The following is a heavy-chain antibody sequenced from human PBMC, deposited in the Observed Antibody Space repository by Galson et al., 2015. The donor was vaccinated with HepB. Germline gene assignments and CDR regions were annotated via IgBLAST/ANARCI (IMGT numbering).Heavy chain of an antibody. J-gene: IGHJ4*02. CDR2: IDWDDDK. CDR3: ARAYDFWSGYAPFDS. D-gene: IGHD3-3*01. Sequence: PALVTPTQTRTLPCTFSGVSVSTSGMRVSWIRQPPGKALEWLASIDWDDDKFYSTSLKTRLTISKDTSKNQVVLTMPNMDSVDTATYYCARAYDFWSGYAPFDSWGQGTLVTVSS. V-gene: IGHV2-70*04. CDR1: GVSVSTSGMR.